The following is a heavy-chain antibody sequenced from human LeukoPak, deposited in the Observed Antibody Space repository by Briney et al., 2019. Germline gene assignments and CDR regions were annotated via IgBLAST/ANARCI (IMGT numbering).Heavy chain of an antibody. CDR1: GGSFSGYY. J-gene: IGHJ5*02. Sequence: SETLSLTCAVYGGSFSGYYWSWIRQPPGKGLEWIGEINHSGSTNYNPSLKSRVTMSVDTSKNQFSLKLSSVTAADTAVYYCARGARGYYYDSSGYYYANWFDPWGQGTLVTVSS. D-gene: IGHD3-22*01. CDR2: INHSGST. V-gene: IGHV4-34*01. CDR3: ARGARGYYYDSSGYYYANWFDP.